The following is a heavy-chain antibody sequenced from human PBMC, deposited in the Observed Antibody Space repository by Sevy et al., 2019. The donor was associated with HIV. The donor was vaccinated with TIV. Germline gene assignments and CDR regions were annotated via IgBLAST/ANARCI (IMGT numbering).Heavy chain of an antibody. V-gene: IGHV3-33*01. CDR1: GFTFSSYG. Sequence: GGSLRLSCAASGFTFSSYGMHWVRQAPGKGLEWVAVIWYDGSNKYYADSVKGRFTISRDNSKNTLYLQMNSLRAEDTAVYYCARVTKDGYNYFDYWGQGTLVTVSS. CDR2: IWYDGSNK. D-gene: IGHD5-12*01. J-gene: IGHJ4*02. CDR3: ARVTKDGYNYFDY.